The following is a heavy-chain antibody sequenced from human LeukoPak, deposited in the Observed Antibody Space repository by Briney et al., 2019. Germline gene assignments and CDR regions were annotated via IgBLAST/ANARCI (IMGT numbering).Heavy chain of an antibody. V-gene: IGHV5-51*01. CDR1: GCSFTSYW. D-gene: IGHD3-22*01. Sequence: GESLKISCKGSGCSFTSYWIGWVRQMPGKGLEWMGIIYPGDSDTRYSPSFQGQVTISADKSISTAYLQWSSLKASDTAMYYCARAYDSSGYLFDYWGQGTLVTVSS. J-gene: IGHJ4*02. CDR2: IYPGDSDT. CDR3: ARAYDSSGYLFDY.